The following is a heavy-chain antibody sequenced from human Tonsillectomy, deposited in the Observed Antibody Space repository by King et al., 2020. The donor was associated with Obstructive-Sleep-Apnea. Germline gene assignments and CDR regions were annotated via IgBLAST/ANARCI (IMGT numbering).Heavy chain of an antibody. CDR1: GFNFEEYA. Sequence: VQLVQSGGGLVQPGRSLRISCAASGFNFEEYAMHWVRQVPGKGLEWVSGISWNSGAIGYVDSVKGRFTISRDNAKNSLYLQMNSLKPEDTALYYCTKRGGAVAGFDYWDPGTLVTVSS. D-gene: IGHD6-19*01. CDR2: ISWNSGAI. V-gene: IGHV3-9*01. J-gene: IGHJ4*02. CDR3: TKRGGAVAGFDY.